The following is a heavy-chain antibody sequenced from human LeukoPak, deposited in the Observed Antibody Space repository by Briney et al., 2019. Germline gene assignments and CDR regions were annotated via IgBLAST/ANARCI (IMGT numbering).Heavy chain of an antibody. CDR3: VRGTGY. CDR1: GFTFSTYF. V-gene: IGHV3-64D*06. J-gene: IGHJ4*02. CDR2: ISSDGDNT. Sequence: GGSLRLSCSVSGFTFSTYFMHWVRQAPGKGLEWVSRISSDGDNTYYADSVKGRFTISRDNSKNTPYLQTSSLRADDTAVYYCVRGTGYWGQGTLVTVSS.